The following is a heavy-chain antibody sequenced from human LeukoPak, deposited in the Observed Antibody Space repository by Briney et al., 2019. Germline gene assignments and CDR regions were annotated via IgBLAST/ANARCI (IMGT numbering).Heavy chain of an antibody. V-gene: IGHV3-30*02. CDR2: IRYDGSNK. Sequence: AGGSLRLSCAASGCTFSSYGMHWVRQAPGKWLEWVAFIRYDGSNKYYADSVKGRFTISRDNSKNTLYLQMNSLRAQDTAVYYCAKDHVFGRGSGHYFDYWGQGTLVTVSS. D-gene: IGHD2-15*01. CDR3: AKDHVFGRGSGHYFDY. CDR1: GCTFSSYG. J-gene: IGHJ4*02.